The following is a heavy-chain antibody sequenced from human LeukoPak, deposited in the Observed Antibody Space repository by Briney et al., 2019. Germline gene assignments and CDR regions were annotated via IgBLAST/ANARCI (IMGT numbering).Heavy chain of an antibody. Sequence: GGSLRLSCAASGFTFSTYGIHWVRQAPGKGLEWVAVISYDGNEKYYTDSVKGRFTISRDNARNTLYLQMNSLRGDDTAFYFCAKPHRAYQLGEFFGYWGQGTLVTVSS. V-gene: IGHV3-30*18. CDR2: ISYDGNEK. J-gene: IGHJ4*02. CDR3: AKPHRAYQLGEFFGY. CDR1: GFTFSTYG. D-gene: IGHD3-16*01.